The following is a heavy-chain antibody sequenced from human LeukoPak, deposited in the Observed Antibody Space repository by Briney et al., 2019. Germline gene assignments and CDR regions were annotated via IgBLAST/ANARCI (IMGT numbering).Heavy chain of an antibody. CDR3: ARDPPKLYDSSGYQQDY. J-gene: IGHJ4*02. D-gene: IGHD3-22*01. CDR1: GFTFSSYA. Sequence: GGSLRLSCAASGFTFSSYAMSWIRQAPGKGLEWVSYISSSGSTIYYADSVKGRFTISRDNAKNSLYLQMNSLRAEDTAVYYCARDPPKLYDSSGYQQDYWGQGTLVTVSS. CDR2: ISSSGSTI. V-gene: IGHV3-11*04.